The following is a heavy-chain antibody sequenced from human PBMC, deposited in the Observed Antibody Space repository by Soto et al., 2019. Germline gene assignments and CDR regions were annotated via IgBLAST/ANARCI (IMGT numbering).Heavy chain of an antibody. CDR2: ISGNGADT. J-gene: IGHJ3*02. D-gene: IGHD6-13*01. CDR1: GFPFSHYA. Sequence: VQLLESGGGLVQPGGSVRLSCADSGFPFSHYAMSWVRQAPGKGLEWVAAISGNGADTTYAYSVRGRFTISRDNSRDTMYLQMNSLRADDAAVYYCARVLGDSGSWWRHGAFDIWGQWTLVTVSS. CDR3: ARVLGDSGSWWRHGAFDI. V-gene: IGHV3-23*01.